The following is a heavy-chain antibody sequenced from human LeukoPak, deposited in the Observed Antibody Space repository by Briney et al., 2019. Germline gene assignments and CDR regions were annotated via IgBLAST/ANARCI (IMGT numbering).Heavy chain of an antibody. D-gene: IGHD1-1*01. J-gene: IGHJ4*02. CDR1: GFSFSDDA. CDR3: AKANWVSNADAVW. Sequence: GGSLRLSCAASGFSFSDDAMSWVRQAPARGPEWVSRIRGGGETFYEDSVKGRFTLSRDDSRNTVYLKLNNLRVEDTAIYYCAKANWVSNADAVWWGQGTQVTVSS. CDR2: IRGGGET. V-gene: IGHV3-23*01.